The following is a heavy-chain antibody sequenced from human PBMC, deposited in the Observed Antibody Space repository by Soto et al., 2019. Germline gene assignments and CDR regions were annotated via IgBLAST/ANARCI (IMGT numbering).Heavy chain of an antibody. D-gene: IGHD5-12*01. CDR3: SLLDGYNLHAFDI. J-gene: IGHJ3*02. CDR1: GGSISSGGYY. V-gene: IGHV4-31*03. Sequence: PSETLSLTCTVSGGSISSGGYYWSWIRQHPGKGLEWIGYIYYSGSTYYNPSLKSRVTISVDTSKNQFSLKLSSVTAADTAVYYCSLLDGYNLHAFDIWGQGTMVTVS. CDR2: IYYSGST.